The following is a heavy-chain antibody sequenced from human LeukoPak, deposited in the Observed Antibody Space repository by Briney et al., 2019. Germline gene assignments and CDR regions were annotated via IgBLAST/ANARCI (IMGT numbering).Heavy chain of an antibody. CDR2: IYSDGTT. D-gene: IGHD1-26*01. Sequence: PSETLSLTCTVSGASINSRDYYWGWIRQPPGQGLEWIGSIYSDGTTYYNPSLKSRVSISADTSKNHFSLWLCSVTAADMAVYYCAKHRGSFFEAFDIWGQGTAVSVSS. J-gene: IGHJ3*02. CDR1: GASINSRDYY. CDR3: AKHRGSFFEAFDI. V-gene: IGHV4-39*01.